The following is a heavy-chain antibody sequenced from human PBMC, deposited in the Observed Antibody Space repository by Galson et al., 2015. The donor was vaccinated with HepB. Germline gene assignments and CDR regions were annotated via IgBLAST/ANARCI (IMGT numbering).Heavy chain of an antibody. CDR3: ARHPGRGSVGYAFDL. V-gene: IGHV4-59*08. D-gene: IGHD5-12*01. Sequence: SETLSLTCSVSHGSINNYYWSWIRQSPGKRLEWIGYICYNGDTNYNPSLGYRVGMSVDTSINQVSLWLTSVTAADTAVYFCARHPGRGSVGYAFDLWGQGTLVTVSA. J-gene: IGHJ4*02. CDR2: ICYNGDT. CDR1: HGSINNYY.